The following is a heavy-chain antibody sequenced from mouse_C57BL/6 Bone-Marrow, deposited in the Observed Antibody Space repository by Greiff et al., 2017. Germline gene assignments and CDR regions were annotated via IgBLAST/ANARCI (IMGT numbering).Heavy chain of an antibody. V-gene: IGHV1-15*01. CDR3: TRSGLLRTWFAY. D-gene: IGHD1-1*01. CDR1: GYTFTDYE. Sequence: VKLVESGAELVRPGASVTLSCKASGYTFTDYEMHWVKQTPVHGLEWIGAIDPETGGTAYNQKFKGKAILTADKSSSTAYMELRSLTSEDSAVYYCTRSGLLRTWFAYWGQGTLVTVSA. CDR2: IDPETGGT. J-gene: IGHJ3*01.